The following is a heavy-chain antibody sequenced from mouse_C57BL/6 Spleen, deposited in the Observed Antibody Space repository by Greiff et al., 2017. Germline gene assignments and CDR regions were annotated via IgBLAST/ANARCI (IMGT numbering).Heavy chain of an antibody. J-gene: IGHJ2*01. V-gene: IGHV3-6*01. Sequence: EVQRVESGPGLVKPSQSLSLTCSVTGYSITSGYYWNWIRQFPGNKLEWMGYISYDGSNNYNPSLKNRISITRDTSKNQFFLKLNSVTTEDTATYYCARRSTVVDYWGQGTTLTVSS. D-gene: IGHD1-1*01. CDR1: GYSITSGYY. CDR2: ISYDGSN. CDR3: ARRSTVVDY.